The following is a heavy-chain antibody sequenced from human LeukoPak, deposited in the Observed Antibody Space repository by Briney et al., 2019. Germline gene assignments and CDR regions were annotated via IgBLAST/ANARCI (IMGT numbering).Heavy chain of an antibody. CDR3: ARDHWNYVGY. CDR2: IYTSGST. Sequence: SETLSRTCTVSSLSVSTYYCSWIRQPAGKGLEWIGRIYTSGSTNYNPSLKSRITTSVATSNNQFSPKLSSVTAADTAVYYCARDHWNYVGYWGQGTLVTSSS. V-gene: IGHV4-4*07. D-gene: IGHD1-1*01. J-gene: IGHJ4*02. CDR1: SLSVSTYY.